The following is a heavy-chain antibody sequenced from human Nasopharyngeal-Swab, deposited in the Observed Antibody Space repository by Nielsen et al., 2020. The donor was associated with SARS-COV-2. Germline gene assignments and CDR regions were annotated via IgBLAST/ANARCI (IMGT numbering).Heavy chain of an antibody. Sequence: GVLKISCAASGFTFSSYWMSWVRQAPGKGLEWVANIKQDGSEKYYVDSVKGRFTISRDNAKNSLYLQMNSLRAEDTAVYYCARDEYYYDSSGYYDGMDVWGQGTTVTVSS. CDR2: IKQDGSEK. J-gene: IGHJ6*02. CDR3: ARDEYYYDSSGYYDGMDV. D-gene: IGHD3-22*01. V-gene: IGHV3-7*01. CDR1: GFTFSSYW.